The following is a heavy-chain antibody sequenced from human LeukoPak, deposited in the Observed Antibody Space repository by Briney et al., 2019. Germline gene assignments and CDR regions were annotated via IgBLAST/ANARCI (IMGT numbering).Heavy chain of an antibody. D-gene: IGHD1-26*01. V-gene: IGHV3-73*01. CDR3: TRDSGTYNWFDP. CDR2: IYKKDKGYATAT. CDR1: AFTFSGSA. Sequence: GGSLRLSCAASAFTFSGSAIHCVRQSFGKGLYWVGQIYKKDKGYATATAYAASVKGRFTISRDDSINTAYLQMESLKTEDTALYYCTRDSGTYNWFDPWGQGTLVTVSS. J-gene: IGHJ5*02.